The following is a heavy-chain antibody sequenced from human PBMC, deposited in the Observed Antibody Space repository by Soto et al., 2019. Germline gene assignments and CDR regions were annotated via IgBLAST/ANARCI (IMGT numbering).Heavy chain of an antibody. Sequence: SQTLSLTCVVSGGSFSGYDWSWIRQPPGKWLEWIGEINHSGSTNYNPSPKSRVTISVDTSKNQFSLKLSSVTAEDTAVYYCAVERPDYGDYLYYFDYWGQGTLVTVSS. J-gene: IGHJ4*02. D-gene: IGHD4-17*01. CDR2: INHSGST. CDR1: GGSFSGYD. CDR3: AVERPDYGDYLYYFDY. V-gene: IGHV4-34*01.